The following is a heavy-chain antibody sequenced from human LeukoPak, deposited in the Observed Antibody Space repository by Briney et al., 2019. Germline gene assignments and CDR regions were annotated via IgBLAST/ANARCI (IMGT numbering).Heavy chain of an antibody. J-gene: IGHJ4*02. CDR2: ISSSSYI. V-gene: IGHV3-21*01. CDR3: ARGGTTVTTPDY. CDR1: GFTFSSYS. Sequence: GGSLRLSCAASGFTFSSYSMNWVRQAPGKGLEWVSSISSSSYIYYADSVKGRFTISRDNAKNSLYLQMNSLRAEDTAVYYCARGGTTVTTPDYWGQGTLVTVS. D-gene: IGHD4-17*01.